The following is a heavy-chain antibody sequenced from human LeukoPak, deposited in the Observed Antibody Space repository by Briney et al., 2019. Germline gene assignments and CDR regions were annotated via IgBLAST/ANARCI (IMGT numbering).Heavy chain of an antibody. V-gene: IGHV1-2*02. CDR1: GYTLTGYY. D-gene: IGHD3-22*01. J-gene: IGHJ3*02. Sequence: ASVKVSCKASGYTLTGYYMHWVRQAPGQGLEWMGWINPNSGGTNYAQKFQGRVTMTRDTSINTAYMELSRLTSDDTAVYYCARLIAVVPDAFDIWGQGTMVTVSS. CDR2: INPNSGGT. CDR3: ARLIAVVPDAFDI.